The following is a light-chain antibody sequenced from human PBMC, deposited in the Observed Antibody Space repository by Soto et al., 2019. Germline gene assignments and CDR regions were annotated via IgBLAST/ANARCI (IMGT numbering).Light chain of an antibody. CDR1: QRVSRY. V-gene: IGKV3-11*01. CDR3: QQRSNWPRT. CDR2: GAS. Sequence: EIVLTQSPGTLSLSPGERATFSCRASQRVSRYLAWFHQRPGQDPGLLIYGASNMATAIPARFSGSGSGTDFTLTISSLEPEDFAVYYCQQRSNWPRTFGRGTRLEIK. J-gene: IGKJ5*01.